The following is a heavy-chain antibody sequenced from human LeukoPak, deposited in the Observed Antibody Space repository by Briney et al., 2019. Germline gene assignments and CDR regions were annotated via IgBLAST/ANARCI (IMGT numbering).Heavy chain of an antibody. V-gene: IGHV4-59*01. D-gene: IGHD3-9*01. CDR3: AREVRYFDWLFPDY. J-gene: IGHJ4*02. CDR1: GGSISSYY. Sequence: PSETLSLTCTVSGGSISSYYWSWIRQPPGKGLEWIGYIYYSGSTNYNPSLKSRVTISVDTSKNQFSLKLSSVTAADTAVYYCAREVRYFDWLFPDYWGQGTLVTVSS. CDR2: IYYSGST.